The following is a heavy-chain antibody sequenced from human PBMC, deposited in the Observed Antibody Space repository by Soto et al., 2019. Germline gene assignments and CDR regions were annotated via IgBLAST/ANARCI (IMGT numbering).Heavy chain of an antibody. CDR2: ILNDGSNR. CDR3: ARDDEYSGNGMDV. J-gene: IGHJ6*02. D-gene: IGHD3-10*01. V-gene: IGHV3-33*01. CDR1: GFTFSNYG. Sequence: QVQLVESGGGVVQPGRSLTLSCAASGFTFSNYGMHWVRQAPGKGLEWVAVILNDGSNRYHADSVKDRFTISKDNSKNTLYLHMNSLRDEDTAVYYCARDDEYSGNGMDVWGQGTTVTVS.